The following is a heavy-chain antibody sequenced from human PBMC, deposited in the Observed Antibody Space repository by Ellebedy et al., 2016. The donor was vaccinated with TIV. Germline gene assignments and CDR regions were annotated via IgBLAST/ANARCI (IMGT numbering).Heavy chain of an antibody. Sequence: MPSDTLSLTCSVSGGSISGYYWSWIRQPPGRRLEWIGYIEYSGRTEYNPSLNSRATISVDASKNQFSLKLSSVTAADTAVYYCARGRFGGFFDYWGQGTLVTVSS. V-gene: IGHV4-59*01. J-gene: IGHJ4*02. CDR2: IEYSGRT. D-gene: IGHD3-10*01. CDR1: GGSISGYY. CDR3: ARGRFGGFFDY.